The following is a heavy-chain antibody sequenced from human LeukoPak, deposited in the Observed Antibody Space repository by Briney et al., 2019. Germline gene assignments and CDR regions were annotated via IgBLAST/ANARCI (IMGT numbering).Heavy chain of an antibody. D-gene: IGHD3-10*01. CDR3: ARGPGGSGSYLPYYFDY. CDR2: IYHSGST. J-gene: IGHJ4*02. CDR1: GGSISSGGYS. V-gene: IGHV4-30-2*01. Sequence: KSSETLSLTCAVSGGSISSGGYSWSWIRQPPGKGLEWIGYIYHSGSTYYNPSLKSRVTISVDRSKNRFSLKLRSVTAADTAVYYCARGPGGSGSYLPYYFDYWGQGTLVTVSS.